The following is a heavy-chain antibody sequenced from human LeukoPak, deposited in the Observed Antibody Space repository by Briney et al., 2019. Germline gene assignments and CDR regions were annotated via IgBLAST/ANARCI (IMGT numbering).Heavy chain of an antibody. CDR1: GYSISSGYY. Sequence: SETLSLTCTVSGYSISSGYYWSWIRQPPGKRLEWIGYIYYSGSTNYNPSLESRVTISIDTSKNQLSLRLSSVTAADTAVYYCTREKSYGYIRADSWGQGTLVAVSS. J-gene: IGHJ4*02. CDR2: IYYSGST. V-gene: IGHV4-38-2*02. D-gene: IGHD3-16*01. CDR3: TREKSYGYIRADS.